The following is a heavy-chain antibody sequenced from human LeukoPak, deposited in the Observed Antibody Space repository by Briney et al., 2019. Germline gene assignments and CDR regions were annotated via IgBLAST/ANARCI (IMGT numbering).Heavy chain of an antibody. V-gene: IGHV3-30-3*01. CDR3: ARDAGYSRTLQY. D-gene: IGHD6-13*01. J-gene: IGHJ4*02. CDR1: GLTFSSYT. CDR2: ISYDGSNK. Sequence: GGSLRLSCAASGLTFSSYTMHWVRQAPGKGLEWVAVISYDGSNKYYADSVKGRFTISRDNSKNTLCLQMNSLRAEDTAVYYCARDAGYSRTLQYWGQGTLVTVSS.